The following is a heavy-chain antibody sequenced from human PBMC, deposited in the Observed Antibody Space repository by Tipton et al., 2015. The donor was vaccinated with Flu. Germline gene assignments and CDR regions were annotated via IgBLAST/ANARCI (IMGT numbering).Heavy chain of an antibody. Sequence: SLRLSCTASGFTFGNFALHWVRQAPGKGLEWVTILSFDGSERYYADSVKGRFTISRDDSKNTLYLQMNSLRPEDTAVYYCARMVRNYFELGSFDIWGQGTMVTVSS. V-gene: IGHV3-30*03. J-gene: IGHJ3*02. D-gene: IGHD4/OR15-4a*01. CDR2: LSFDGSER. CDR3: ARMVRNYFELGSFDI. CDR1: GFTFGNFA.